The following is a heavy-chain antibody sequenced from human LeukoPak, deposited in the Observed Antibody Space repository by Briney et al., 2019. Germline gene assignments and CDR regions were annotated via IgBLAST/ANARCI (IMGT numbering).Heavy chain of an antibody. CDR1: GYTFTGYY. CDR2: INPNSGNT. CDR3: ARKVGATLGAFDI. V-gene: IGHV1-8*03. J-gene: IGHJ3*02. D-gene: IGHD1-26*01. Sequence: ASVKVSCKASGYTFTGYYMHWVRQAPGQGLEWMGWINPNSGNTGYAQKFQGRVTITRNTYISTAYMELRSLRSDDTAVYYCARKVGATLGAFDIWGQGTMVTVSS.